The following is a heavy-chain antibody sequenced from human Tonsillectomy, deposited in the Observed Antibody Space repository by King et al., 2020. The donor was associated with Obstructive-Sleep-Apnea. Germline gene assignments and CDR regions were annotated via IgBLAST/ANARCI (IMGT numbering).Heavy chain of an antibody. CDR1: GYSFTGYW. CDR2: IYPSDSDT. Sequence: QLVQSGAEMKKPGESLKISCKGSGYSFTGYWIAWVRQMPGKGLEWMGIIYPSDSDTRYNPSFQGQVTISADKSIGTAYLQWSSLKASDTAIYYCARQAFDWLSAHYYYYARDVWGQGTTVTVSS. D-gene: IGHD3-9*01. V-gene: IGHV5-51*01. CDR3: ARQAFDWLSAHYYYYARDV. J-gene: IGHJ6*02.